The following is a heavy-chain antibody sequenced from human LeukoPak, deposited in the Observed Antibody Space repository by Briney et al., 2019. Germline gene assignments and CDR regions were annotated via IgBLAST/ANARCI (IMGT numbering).Heavy chain of an antibody. CDR2: INPSGGST. J-gene: IGHJ6*03. CDR1: GYTFTGYY. Sequence: ASVTVSCKASGYTFTGYYMHWVRQAPGQGLEWMGIINPSGGSTSYAQKFQGRVTMTRDMSTSTVYMELSSLRSEDTAVYYCARAYSSSWYYYYYYMDVWGKGTTVTVSS. D-gene: IGHD6-13*01. V-gene: IGHV1-46*01. CDR3: ARAYSSSWYYYYYYMDV.